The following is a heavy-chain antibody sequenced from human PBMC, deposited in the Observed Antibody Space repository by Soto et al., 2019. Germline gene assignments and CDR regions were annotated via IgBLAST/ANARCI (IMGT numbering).Heavy chain of an antibody. D-gene: IGHD2-15*01. J-gene: IGHJ4*02. CDR3: VSEGLDCSGGSCYSYFDY. V-gene: IGHV3-30*03. CDR2: ISYDGSNE. Sequence: QVQLVESGGGVVQPGRSLRLSCAASGFSFSTYGMHWVRQAPGKGLEWVAVISYDGSNEYYADSVKGRFTISRDNSKNTLFLQMSSLRAEDSAVYYCVSEGLDCSGGSCYSYFDYWGQGTLVTVSS. CDR1: GFSFSTYG.